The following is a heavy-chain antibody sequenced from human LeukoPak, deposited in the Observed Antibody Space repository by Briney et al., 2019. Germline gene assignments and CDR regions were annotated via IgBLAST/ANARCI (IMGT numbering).Heavy chain of an antibody. D-gene: IGHD3-10*01. CDR2: ISSSGNT. V-gene: IGHV4-38-2*02. Sequence: PSETLSLTCSVSGYSISSGYYWGWIRQPPGKRLEWVGSISSSGNTYYNPTLKSRVTISVDTSKNQFSLKLSSVTAADTAVYYCARESESRGSSYWYFDLWGRGTLVTVSS. CDR1: GYSISSGYY. CDR3: ARESESRGSSYWYFDL. J-gene: IGHJ2*01.